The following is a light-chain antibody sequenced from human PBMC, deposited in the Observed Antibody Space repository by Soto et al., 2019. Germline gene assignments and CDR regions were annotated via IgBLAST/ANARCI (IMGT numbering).Light chain of an antibody. J-gene: IGLJ3*02. CDR2: EVT. CDR3: SSYTSSSVWV. Sequence: QSALTQPASVSGSPGQSITISCTGTSSDVGGYNYVSWYQHHPGKAPQLMIYEVTNRPSGVSDRFSGSKSGNTASLTISGLQAEDEADYYCSSYTSSSVWVFGGGTKVTVL. CDR1: SSDVGGYNY. V-gene: IGLV2-14*01.